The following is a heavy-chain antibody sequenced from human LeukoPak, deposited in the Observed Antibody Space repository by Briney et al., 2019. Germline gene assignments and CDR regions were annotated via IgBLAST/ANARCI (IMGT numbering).Heavy chain of an antibody. Sequence: SVKVSCKASGGTFSTFALNWVRQAPGQGLEWMGRVIPILRQSDSAQKFQGRVTITADTSTSTAYMELRSLRSEDTAVYYCAKVRGSVAFDIWGQGTMVTVSS. CDR1: GGTFSTFA. V-gene: IGHV1-69*04. CDR3: AKVRGSVAFDI. J-gene: IGHJ3*02. CDR2: VIPILRQS.